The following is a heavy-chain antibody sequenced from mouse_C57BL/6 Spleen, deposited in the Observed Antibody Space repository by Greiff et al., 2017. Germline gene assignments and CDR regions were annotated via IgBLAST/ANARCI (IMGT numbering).Heavy chain of an antibody. D-gene: IGHD2-2*01. V-gene: IGHV1-52*01. CDR2: IDPSDSET. Sequence: QVQLQQPGAELVRPGSSVKLSCKASGYTFTSYWMHWVKQRPIQGLEWIGNIDPSDSETHYNQKFKDKATLTVDKSSSTAYMQLSSLTSEDSAVYYCSRAGTMVTAFAYWGQGTLVTVSA. CDR3: SRAGTMVTAFAY. CDR1: GYTFTSYW. J-gene: IGHJ3*01.